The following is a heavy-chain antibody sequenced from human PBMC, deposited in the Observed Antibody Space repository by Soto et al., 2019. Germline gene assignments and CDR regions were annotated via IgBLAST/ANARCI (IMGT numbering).Heavy chain of an antibody. Sequence: QVQLVQSGAEVKNPGASVKVSCKTSGYTFTSYDIHWVRQATGQGPEWMGWMNPNSGNTVYAQKFQGRITMTRNTSMSTAYMELSSLRPEDTAVYYCARTRFGAVAGTLGPGTLVTVSS. J-gene: IGHJ5*02. CDR1: GYTFTSYD. V-gene: IGHV1-8*01. CDR3: ARTRFGAVAGT. CDR2: MNPNSGNT. D-gene: IGHD6-19*01.